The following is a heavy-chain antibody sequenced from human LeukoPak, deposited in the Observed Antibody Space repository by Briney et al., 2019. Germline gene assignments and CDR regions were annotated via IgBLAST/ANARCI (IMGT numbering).Heavy chain of an antibody. Sequence: PGGSLRLSCAASGFTFSSYAMSWVRQPPGKGLEWVSTISGSGGRSYYADSVKGRFIISRDNPKNTLYLQMNSLRAEDTAVYFCATHSRAPCYTNVDIWGQGTTVTVSS. CDR1: GFTFSSYA. J-gene: IGHJ3*02. CDR2: ISGSGGRS. V-gene: IGHV3-23*01. CDR3: ATHSRAPCYTNVDI. D-gene: IGHD5-18*01.